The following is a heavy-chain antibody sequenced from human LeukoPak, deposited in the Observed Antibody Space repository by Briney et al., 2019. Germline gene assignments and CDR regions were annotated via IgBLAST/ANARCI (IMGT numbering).Heavy chain of an antibody. Sequence: PSETLSLTCAVYGGSFSGYYWSWIRQPPGKGLEWIGEINHSGSTNYNPALKSRVTISVDTSKNQFYLKLSSVTAADTAVYYCARIEGGCSSTSCYFEWGQGTLVTVSS. CDR3: ARIEGGCSSTSCYFE. J-gene: IGHJ4*02. CDR1: GGSFSGYY. V-gene: IGHV4-34*01. CDR2: INHSGST. D-gene: IGHD2-2*01.